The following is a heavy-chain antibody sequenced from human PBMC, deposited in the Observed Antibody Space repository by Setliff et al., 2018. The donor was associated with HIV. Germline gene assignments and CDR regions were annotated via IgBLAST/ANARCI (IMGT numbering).Heavy chain of an antibody. CDR1: GYTFTTYG. D-gene: IGHD2-21*01. J-gene: IGHJ6*03. CDR3: ARLSIPAYYYMDV. Sequence: ASVKVSCKASGYTFTTYGITWVRQAPGQGLEWMGWISTYNGDTNYAQKFQGRVTMTTVTSTSTAYMELRSLRSDDTAVYYCARLSIPAYYYMDVWGKGTTVTVSS. V-gene: IGHV1-18*01. CDR2: ISTYNGDT.